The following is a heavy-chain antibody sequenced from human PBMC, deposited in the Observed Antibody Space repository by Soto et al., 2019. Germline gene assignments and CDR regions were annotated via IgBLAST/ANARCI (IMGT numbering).Heavy chain of an antibody. V-gene: IGHV3-33*01. CDR3: ARGYSDRSGYLDY. J-gene: IGHJ4*02. CDR2: IWYDGSNK. CDR1: GFTFRSYG. Sequence: VHLVESGGGVVQPGRSLRLSCAASGFTFRSYGMHWVRQAPGKGLEWVAVIWYDGSNKYYADSVKGRFTISRDNSKNTLYLQMNSLSAEDTAVYYCARGYSDRSGYLDYWGQGTPVTVSS. D-gene: IGHD3-22*01.